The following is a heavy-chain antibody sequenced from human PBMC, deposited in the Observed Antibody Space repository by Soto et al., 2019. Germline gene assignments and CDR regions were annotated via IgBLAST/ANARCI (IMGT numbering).Heavy chain of an antibody. CDR2: IYSGGST. J-gene: IGHJ6*02. Sequence: EMQLVETGGDLIQPGGSLRLSCAASGFTVSGNYMSWVRQAPGKGLEWVSVIYSGGSTYYADSVKGRFTISRDNPKNTLYLQMNSLRADDTAVYYCARDGGLAEDGMDVWGQGTTVTVSS. V-gene: IGHV3-53*02. CDR3: ARDGGLAEDGMDV. D-gene: IGHD3-10*01. CDR1: GFTVSGNY.